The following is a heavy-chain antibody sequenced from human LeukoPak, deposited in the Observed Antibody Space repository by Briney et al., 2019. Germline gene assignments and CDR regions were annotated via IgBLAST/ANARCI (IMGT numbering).Heavy chain of an antibody. J-gene: IGHJ4*02. CDR2: INPDGSDT. CDR3: AKPDIGYGPFDC. V-gene: IGHV3-74*01. D-gene: IGHD5-12*01. CDR1: GFTFSSYW. Sequence: GGSLRLSCAASGFTFSSYWMHWVRQAPGKGLVWVSRINPDGSDTSYADSVKGRFTISRDNAKNTLYLQMNSLRAEDTAIYYCAKPDIGYGPFDCWGQGTLVTVSS.